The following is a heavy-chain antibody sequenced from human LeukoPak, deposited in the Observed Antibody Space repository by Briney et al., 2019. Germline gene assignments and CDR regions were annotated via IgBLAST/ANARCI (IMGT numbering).Heavy chain of an antibody. CDR1: GYTFTSYG. V-gene: IGHV1-18*01. CDR2: ISAYNGNT. Sequence: ASVKVSCKXSGYTFTSYGISWVRHAPGQGLEWMGWISAYNGNTNYSQKLQGRVTMTTDTSTSTAYMELRSLRSDDTAVYYCARVDDSSGYSYYFDYWGQGTLVTVSS. CDR3: ARVDDSSGYSYYFDY. D-gene: IGHD3-22*01. J-gene: IGHJ4*02.